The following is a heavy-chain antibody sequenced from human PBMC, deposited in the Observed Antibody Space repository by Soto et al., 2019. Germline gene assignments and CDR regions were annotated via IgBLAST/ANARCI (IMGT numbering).Heavy chain of an antibody. CDR2: IIPIFGTA. CDR3: AQARGSGSYYSPGPRGSSGYYYYYGMDV. D-gene: IGHD3-10*01. Sequence: SVKVSCKASGGTFSSYAISWVRQAPGQGLEWMGGIIPIFGTANYAQKFQGRVTITADESTSTAYMELSSLRSEDTAVYYCAQARGSGSYYSPGPRGSSGYYYYYGMDVWGQGTTVTVSS. J-gene: IGHJ6*02. V-gene: IGHV1-69*13. CDR1: GGTFSSYA.